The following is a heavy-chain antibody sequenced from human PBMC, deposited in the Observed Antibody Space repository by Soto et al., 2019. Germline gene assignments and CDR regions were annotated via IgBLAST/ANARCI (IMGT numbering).Heavy chain of an antibody. Sequence: SETLSLTCTVSGGSISSYYWSWIRQPPGKGLEWIGYIYYSGSTNYNPSLKSRVTISVDTSKNQFSLKLSSVTAADTAVYYCARHGEEGYDYIWGSYRSPDAFDIWGQGTMVTVSS. V-gene: IGHV4-59*08. CDR2: IYYSGST. D-gene: IGHD3-16*02. CDR3: ARHGEEGYDYIWGSYRSPDAFDI. J-gene: IGHJ3*02. CDR1: GGSISSYY.